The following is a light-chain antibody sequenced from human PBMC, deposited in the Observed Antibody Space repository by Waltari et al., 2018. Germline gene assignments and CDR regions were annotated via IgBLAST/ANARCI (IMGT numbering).Light chain of an antibody. J-gene: IGKJ4*01. Sequence: EIVMTQSPATRSVSQGERATLYCRASQSIHDNLAWYQQKPGQAPRLLIYGASTRATGIPARFRGSGSGAEFTLTITSLQSEDCAVYYCQQYNVWPPLTFGGGTKVEIK. CDR3: QQYNVWPPLT. CDR1: QSIHDN. CDR2: GAS. V-gene: IGKV3-15*01.